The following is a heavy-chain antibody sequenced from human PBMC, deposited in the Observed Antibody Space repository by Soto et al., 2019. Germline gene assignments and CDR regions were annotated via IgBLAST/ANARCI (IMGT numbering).Heavy chain of an antibody. CDR1: GFTFSSYW. D-gene: IGHD3-10*01. CDR3: AHPLWLVELLGSDYYYYGMDV. Sequence: EVQLVESGGGLVQPGGSLRLSCAASGFTFSSYWMSWVRQAPGKGLEWVANIKQDGSEKYYVDSVKGRFTISRDNAKNSLYLQMNSLRAEDTAVYYCAHPLWLVELLGSDYYYYGMDVWGQGTTVTVSS. J-gene: IGHJ6*02. CDR2: IKQDGSEK. V-gene: IGHV3-7*05.